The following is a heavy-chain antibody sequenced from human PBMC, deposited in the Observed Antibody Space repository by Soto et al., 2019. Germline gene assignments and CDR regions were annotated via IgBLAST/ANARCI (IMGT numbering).Heavy chain of an antibody. CDR1: GGSISSYY. CDR3: ARDKVNIGVDGTHYFYGMDV. CDR2: VYYSGCT. J-gene: IGHJ6*02. D-gene: IGHD6-19*01. Sequence: QVQLQESGPGLVKPSETLSLTCTVSGGSISSYYWSWIRQPPGKGLEWIGYVYYSGCTRDNPSLKSRVTISVDTSQNQFSLKLSSVTAADTAVYYCARDKVNIGVDGTHYFYGMDVWGQGTTVTVSS. V-gene: IGHV4-59*01.